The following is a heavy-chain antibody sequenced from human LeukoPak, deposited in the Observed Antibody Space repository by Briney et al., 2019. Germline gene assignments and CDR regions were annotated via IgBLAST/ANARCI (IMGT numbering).Heavy chain of an antibody. CDR1: GYSISNGWW. J-gene: IGHJ4*02. V-gene: IGHV4-4*02. Sequence: PSETLSLTCVVSGYSISNGWWWSWVRQPPGKGLEGIGEINHSGSTNYNPSLKSRVTISVDTSKNQFSLKLSSVTAAATAVYYCARGYPTYYYGSGSSPLGYWGQGTLVTVSS. CDR3: ARGYPTYYYGSGSSPLGY. D-gene: IGHD3-10*01. CDR2: INHSGST.